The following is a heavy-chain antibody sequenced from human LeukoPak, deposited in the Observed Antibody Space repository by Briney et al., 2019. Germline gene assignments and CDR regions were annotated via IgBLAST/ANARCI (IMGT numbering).Heavy chain of an antibody. J-gene: IGHJ4*02. CDR2: INPGGGST. V-gene: IGHV1-46*01. D-gene: IGHD6-19*01. Sequence: ASVKVSCKASGGTFSSYAISWVRQAPGQGLEWMGIINPGGGSTSYAQKFQGRVTMTRDTSTSTVYMELSSLRSEDTAVYYCARDSEGSGWNDYWGQGTLVTVSS. CDR1: GGTFSSYA. CDR3: ARDSEGSGWNDY.